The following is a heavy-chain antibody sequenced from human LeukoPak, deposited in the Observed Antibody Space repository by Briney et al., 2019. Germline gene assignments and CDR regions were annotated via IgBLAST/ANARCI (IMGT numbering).Heavy chain of an antibody. V-gene: IGHV3-30-3*01. CDR2: ISYDGSNK. CDR3: AKFVVDTVFDY. J-gene: IGHJ4*02. Sequence: PGGSLRLSCAASGFTFSSYAMHWVRQAPGKGLEWVAVISYDGSNKYYADSVKGRFTISRDNSKNTLYLQMNSLRAEDTAVYYCAKFVVDTVFDYWGQGTLVTVSS. D-gene: IGHD5-18*01. CDR1: GFTFSSYA.